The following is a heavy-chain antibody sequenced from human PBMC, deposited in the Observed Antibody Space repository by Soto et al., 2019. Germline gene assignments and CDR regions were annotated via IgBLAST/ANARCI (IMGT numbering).Heavy chain of an antibody. CDR1: GFKFSNYA. V-gene: IGHV3-23*01. CDR2: ISATGGGT. CDR3: AKDRRAGGNSAFYFDF. Sequence: GGSLRPSCAASGFKFSNYAMSWVRQAPGKGLEWVSLISATGGGTYYADSVKGRFTISRDNSHNTLYLQVHSLTAEDTAVYYCAKDRRAGGNSAFYFDFWGQGAQVTVYS. D-gene: IGHD3-16*01. J-gene: IGHJ4*02.